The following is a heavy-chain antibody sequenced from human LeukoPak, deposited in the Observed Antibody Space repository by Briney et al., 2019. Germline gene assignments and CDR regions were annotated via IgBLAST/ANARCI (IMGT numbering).Heavy chain of an antibody. Sequence: ASVKVSCKASGGTFSSYAISWVRQAPGQGLEWMGGIIPIFGTANYAQKFQGRVTITRDTSASTAYMELSSLRSEDTAVYYCAAQYYYDQDGAFDIWGQGTMVTVSS. J-gene: IGHJ3*02. V-gene: IGHV1-69*05. CDR3: AAQYYYDQDGAFDI. CDR2: IIPIFGTA. CDR1: GGTFSSYA. D-gene: IGHD3-22*01.